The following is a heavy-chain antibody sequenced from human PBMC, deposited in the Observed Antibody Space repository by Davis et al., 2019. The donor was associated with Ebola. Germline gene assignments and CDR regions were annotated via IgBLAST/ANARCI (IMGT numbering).Heavy chain of an antibody. CDR3: ARGGTGTTWYYYGMDV. CDR1: GYTFTSYG. J-gene: IGHJ6*02. D-gene: IGHD1-7*01. Sequence: AASVKVSCKASGYTFTSYGISWVRQAPGQGLEWMGWISAYNGNTNCAQKLQGRVTMTTDTSTSTAYMELRSLRSDDTAVYYCARGGTGTTWYYYGMDVWGQGTTVTVSS. V-gene: IGHV1-18*01. CDR2: ISAYNGNT.